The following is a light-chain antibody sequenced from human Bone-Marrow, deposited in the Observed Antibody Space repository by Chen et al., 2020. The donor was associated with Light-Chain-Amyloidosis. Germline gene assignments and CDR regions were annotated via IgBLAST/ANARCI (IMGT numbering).Light chain of an antibody. J-gene: IGLJ3*02. V-gene: IGLV3-21*02. CDR3: QVWDRSSDRPV. CDR1: NIGSTS. CDR2: DDS. Sequence: SYVLTQPSSVSVAPGQTATIACGGNNIGSTSVHWYQQTPGQAPLLVVYDDSDRPSGIPERLSGSNSGNTATLTISRVEAEDEADYYCQVWDRSSDRPVLGGGTKLTVL.